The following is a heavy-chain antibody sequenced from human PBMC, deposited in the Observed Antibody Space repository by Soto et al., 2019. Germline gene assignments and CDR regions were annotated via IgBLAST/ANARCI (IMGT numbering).Heavy chain of an antibody. J-gene: IGHJ6*02. CDR1: GGTFSSYA. V-gene: IGHV1-69*01. CDR2: IIPIFGTA. Sequence: QVQLVQSGAEVKKPGSSVKVSCKASGGTFSSYAISWVRQAPGQGLEWMGGIIPIFGTANYAQKFQGRVTITADESTSTAYMELSSLRSEDTAVYYCARSLYGSWSYFVGYYYYYGMDVWGQGTTVTVSS. D-gene: IGHD3-10*01. CDR3: ARSLYGSWSYFVGYYYYYGMDV.